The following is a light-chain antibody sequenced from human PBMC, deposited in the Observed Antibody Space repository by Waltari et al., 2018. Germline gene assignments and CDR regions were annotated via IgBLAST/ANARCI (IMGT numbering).Light chain of an antibody. Sequence: QSALTQPASVSGSPGQSITISCTGTSSAVGRYDLVSWYQQHPGKAPKLIIYDVTKRPSGVSSRFSASKSGNTASLTISGLQSEDEADYFCSSYRSSTTPIPVFGGGTKLTVL. J-gene: IGLJ2*01. CDR1: SSAVGRYDL. V-gene: IGLV2-14*02. CDR2: DVT. CDR3: SSYRSSTTPIPV.